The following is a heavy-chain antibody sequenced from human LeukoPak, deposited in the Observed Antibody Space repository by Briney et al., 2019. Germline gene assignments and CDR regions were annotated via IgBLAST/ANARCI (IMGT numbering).Heavy chain of an antibody. CDR1: GFTFSSYS. CDR3: ARDSSSSAT. D-gene: IGHD6-6*01. Sequence: GGSLRLSCAASGFTFSSYSMNWVRQAPGKGLEWVSHITASGTAMFYADSVKGRFTISRDNAKNSLYLQMNSLRDEDTAVYYCARDSSSSATWGQGTLVTVSS. CDR2: ITASGTAM. J-gene: IGHJ4*02. V-gene: IGHV3-48*02.